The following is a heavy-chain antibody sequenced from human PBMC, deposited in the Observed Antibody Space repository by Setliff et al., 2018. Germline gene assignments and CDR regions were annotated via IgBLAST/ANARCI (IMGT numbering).Heavy chain of an antibody. V-gene: IGHV3-30*02. Sequence: GGSLRLSCAASGFNFGSYGMHWVHQAPGKGLEWVAFIRFDGTTKYYADSVKGRFTTSRDNSQNTLYLQMDSLRPEDTAVYYCAKVKKQLIRGSGLDLWGQGTLVTVSS. CDR1: GFNFGSYG. CDR3: AKVKKQLIRGSGLDL. J-gene: IGHJ5*02. D-gene: IGHD3-10*01. CDR2: IRFDGTTK.